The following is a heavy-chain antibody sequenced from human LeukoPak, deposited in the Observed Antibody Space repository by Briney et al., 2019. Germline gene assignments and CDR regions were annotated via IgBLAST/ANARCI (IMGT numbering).Heavy chain of an antibody. Sequence: ASVKVSCKASGYTFTSYGISWVRQAPGQGLEWMGWISAYNGNTNYAQKLQSRVTMTTDTSTSTAYMELRSLRSDDTAVYYCARDTLVVVVPAAIPPREDYYYYGMDVWGQGTTVTVSS. CDR2: ISAYNGNT. J-gene: IGHJ6*02. V-gene: IGHV1-18*01. CDR3: ARDTLVVVVPAAIPPREDYYYYGMDV. CDR1: GYTFTSYG. D-gene: IGHD2-2*01.